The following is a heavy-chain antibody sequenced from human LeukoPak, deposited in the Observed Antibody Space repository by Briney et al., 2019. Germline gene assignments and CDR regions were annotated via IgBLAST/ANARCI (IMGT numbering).Heavy chain of an antibody. J-gene: IGHJ4*02. V-gene: IGHV1-69*04. D-gene: IGHD1-26*01. Sequence: SVKVSCKASGDNFDNYAINWVRQAPGQGLEWMGRIIPILGIPDSAQKFQGRVTITADKSTSTAYMELSSLKSEDTAVYYCARSGVGPTSNRGDSLEYWGQGTLVTVSS. CDR1: GDNFDNYA. CDR2: IIPILGIP. CDR3: ARSGVGPTSNRGDSLEY.